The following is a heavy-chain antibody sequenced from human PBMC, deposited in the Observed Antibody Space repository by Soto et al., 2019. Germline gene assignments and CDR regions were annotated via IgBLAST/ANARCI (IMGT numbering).Heavy chain of an antibody. V-gene: IGHV3-74*01. CDR3: VTGWSDY. J-gene: IGHJ4*02. CDR2: INSDGSST. CDR1: EFTFSSSW. Sequence: PGGSLRLSCVVSEFTFSSSWMHWVRQGPGKGLVWVSRINSDGSSTNYADSVKGRFATSRDNAKNMLYLQMNSLRAEDTALYYCVTGWSDYWGQGTLVTVSS. D-gene: IGHD2-15*01.